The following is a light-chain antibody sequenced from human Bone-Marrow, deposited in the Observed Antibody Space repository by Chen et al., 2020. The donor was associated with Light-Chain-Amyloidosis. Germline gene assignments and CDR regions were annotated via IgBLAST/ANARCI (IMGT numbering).Light chain of an antibody. CDR2: EVS. CDR1: SSEVGYYKY. CDR3: SSYAGSNNFV. V-gene: IGLV2-8*01. J-gene: IGLJ1*01. Sequence: QSALAQPPSASGSPGQSVTISCSGTSSEVGYYKYVSWYQHHPGKAPKLMIYEVSKRPSGVPDRFSGSKSGNTASLTVSGLQAEDEADYYCSSYAGSNNFVFGTGTKVTVL.